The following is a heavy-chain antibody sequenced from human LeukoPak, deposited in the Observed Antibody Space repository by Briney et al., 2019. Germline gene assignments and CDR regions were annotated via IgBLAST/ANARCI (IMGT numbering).Heavy chain of an antibody. CDR2: IFYSGST. J-gene: IGHJ2*01. D-gene: IGHD6-19*01. CDR3: ARVAQKLERIVVAGTSEWRANWFFDL. CDR1: GGSISTSSYY. V-gene: IGHV4-39*07. Sequence: SETLSLTCTVSGGSISTSSYYWGWVRQPPGKGLEWIGNIFYSGSTYYSPSLKSRVTISLDTSRNQFSLKLNSVTAADTAVYYCARVAQKLERIVVAGTSEWRANWFFDLWGRGTLVTVSS.